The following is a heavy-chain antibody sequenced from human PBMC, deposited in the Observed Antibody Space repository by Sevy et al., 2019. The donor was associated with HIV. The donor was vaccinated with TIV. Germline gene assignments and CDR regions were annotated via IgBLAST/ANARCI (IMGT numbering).Heavy chain of an antibody. CDR2: IIPLFGTP. CDR3: ARALGTGLKNAFGP. Sequence: ASVKVSCKSSGGSFNDYAINWVRQAPGQGLEWMGGIIPLFGTPKYAQKFQGRVTITADDFTKTVYMDLGSLTSEDTAVYFCARALGTGLKNAFGPWGQGTLVTVSS. CDR1: GGSFNDYA. V-gene: IGHV1-69*13. J-gene: IGHJ5*02. D-gene: IGHD3-10*01.